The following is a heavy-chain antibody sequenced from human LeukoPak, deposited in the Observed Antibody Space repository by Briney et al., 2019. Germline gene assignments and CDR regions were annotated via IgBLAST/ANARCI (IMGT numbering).Heavy chain of an antibody. V-gene: IGHV4-39*07. Sequence: SGTLSLTCTVSGGSISSSSYYWGWIRQPPGKGLEWIGSIYYSGSTYYNPSLKSRVTISVDTSKNQFSLKLSSVTAADTAVYYCARGLSWFDPWGQGTLVTVSS. D-gene: IGHD2-8*01. CDR2: IYYSGST. CDR3: ARGLSWFDP. CDR1: GGSISSSSYY. J-gene: IGHJ5*02.